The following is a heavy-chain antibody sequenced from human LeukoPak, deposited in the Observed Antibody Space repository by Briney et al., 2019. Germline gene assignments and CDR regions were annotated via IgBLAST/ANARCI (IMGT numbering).Heavy chain of an antibody. CDR3: ARRSGSYWD. Sequence: GGSLRLSCAASGFTFSSYSMNWVRQAPGKGLEWVSYISSGSSTIYYADSVKGRFTISRDNAKNSLYLRMNSLRDEDTAVYYCARRSGSYWDWGQGTLVTVSS. CDR1: GFTFSSYS. J-gene: IGHJ4*02. V-gene: IGHV3-48*02. CDR2: ISSGSSTI. D-gene: IGHD1-26*01.